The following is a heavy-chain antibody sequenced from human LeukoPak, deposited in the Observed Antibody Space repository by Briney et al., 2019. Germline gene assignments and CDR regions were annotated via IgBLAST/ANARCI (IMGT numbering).Heavy chain of an antibody. J-gene: IGHJ4*02. D-gene: IGHD5-18*01. CDR3: ARDVARYSYGSYFDY. CDR2: ISYDGSNK. Sequence: GGSLRLSCAASGFTFSSYAMHWVRQAPGKGLEWVAVISYDGSNKYYADSVKGRFTISRDNSKNTLYLQMNSLRAEDTAVYYCARDVARYSYGSYFDYWGQGTLVTVSS. CDR1: GFTFSSYA. V-gene: IGHV3-30-3*01.